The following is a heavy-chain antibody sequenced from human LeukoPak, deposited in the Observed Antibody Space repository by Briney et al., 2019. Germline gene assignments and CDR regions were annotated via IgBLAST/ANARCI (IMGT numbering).Heavy chain of an antibody. CDR3: ARVEGGQLPFCYGTDV. Sequence: PGGSLSLSCAASGFTFSSYSMNWVRQAPGKGLEWVSSISSSSSYIYYADSVKGRFTISRDNARNSLYLQMNSLRAEDTAVYYCARVEGGQLPFCYGTDVWGRGTTVTVSS. V-gene: IGHV3-21*01. D-gene: IGHD6-6*01. CDR1: GFTFSSYS. J-gene: IGHJ6*02. CDR2: ISSSSSYI.